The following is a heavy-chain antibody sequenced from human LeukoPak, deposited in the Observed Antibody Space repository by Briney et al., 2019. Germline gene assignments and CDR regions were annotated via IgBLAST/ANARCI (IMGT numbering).Heavy chain of an antibody. Sequence: SETLSLTCTVSGGSISSGGYYWSWIRQHPGKGLEWIGYIYYSGSTYYNPSLKSRVTISVDTSKNQFSLKLSSVTAADTAVYYCARGLFPSKVTPGYWGQGTLVNVSS. CDR2: IYYSGST. D-gene: IGHD4-17*01. CDR1: GGSISSGGYY. CDR3: ARGLFPSKVTPGY. J-gene: IGHJ4*02. V-gene: IGHV4-31*03.